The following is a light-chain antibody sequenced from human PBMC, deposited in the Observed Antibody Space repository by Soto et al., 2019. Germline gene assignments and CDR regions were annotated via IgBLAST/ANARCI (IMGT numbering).Light chain of an antibody. CDR1: SSDVGGYNY. CDR3: SSYTGSSTPVV. CDR2: DVS. J-gene: IGLJ3*02. Sequence: QSALTQPASVSGSPGQSITMSCTGTSSDVGGYNYVSWYQQHPGKAPNLIIFDVSNRPSGVSNRFSGSKSGNSASLTISGLQAEDEADYYCSSYTGSSTPVVFGGGTKVTVL. V-gene: IGLV2-14*03.